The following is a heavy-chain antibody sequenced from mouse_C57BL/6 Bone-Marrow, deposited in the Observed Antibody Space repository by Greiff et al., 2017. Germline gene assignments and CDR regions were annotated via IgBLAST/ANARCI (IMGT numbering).Heavy chain of an antibody. CDR3: ARDDGYYSFDY. J-gene: IGHJ2*01. D-gene: IGHD2-3*01. CDR2: IDPSDSYT. CDR1: GYTFTTYW. V-gene: IGHV1-50*01. Sequence: QVQLQQPGAELVKPGASVKLSCKASGYTFTTYWMQWVKQSPGQGLEWIGDIDPSDSYTNYNQKFKGKATLTVDTSSSTAYLQLSSLTSEDSAVYYCARDDGYYSFDYWGQGTTLTVTA.